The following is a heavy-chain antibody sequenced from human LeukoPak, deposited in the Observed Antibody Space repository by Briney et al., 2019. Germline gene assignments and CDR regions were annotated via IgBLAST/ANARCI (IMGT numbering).Heavy chain of an antibody. CDR3: ARVVFQYGDYAWIVNWFDP. Sequence: GSLRLSCAASGFTFSRYTMIWVRQAPGKGLEWIGSIYHSGSTYYNPSLKSRVTISVDTSKNQFSLKLSSVIAADTAVYYCARVVFQYGDYAWIVNWFDPWGQGTLVTVSS. CDR2: IYHSGST. CDR1: GFTFSRYT. J-gene: IGHJ5*02. V-gene: IGHV4-38-2*01. D-gene: IGHD4-17*01.